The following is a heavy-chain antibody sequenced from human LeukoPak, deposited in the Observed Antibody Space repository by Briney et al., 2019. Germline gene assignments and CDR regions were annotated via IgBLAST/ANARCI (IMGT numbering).Heavy chain of an antibody. Sequence: PSETLSLTCTVSGGSISSYYWSWIRQPPGKGLEWIAYIHYSGITNYNPSLKSRVSTSVDTSKSQFSLKLSSVTAADTAVYYCAGVTASGYDFNFYYYGMDVWGQGTTVTVSS. V-gene: IGHV4-59*01. CDR2: IHYSGIT. J-gene: IGHJ6*02. D-gene: IGHD5-12*01. CDR3: AGVTASGYDFNFYYYGMDV. CDR1: GGSISSYY.